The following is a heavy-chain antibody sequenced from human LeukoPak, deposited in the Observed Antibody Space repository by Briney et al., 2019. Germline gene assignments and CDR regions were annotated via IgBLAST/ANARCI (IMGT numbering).Heavy chain of an antibody. CDR2: ISYDGSNK. CDR1: GFTFSSYG. V-gene: IGHV3-30*18. CDR3: AKANDYGDLFDY. J-gene: IGHJ4*02. Sequence: GGSLRLSCAASGFTFSSYGMHWVRQAPGKGLEWVAVISYDGSNKYYADSVKGRFTISRDNSKNTLCLQMNSLRAEDTAVYYCAKANDYGDLFDYWGQGTLVTVSS. D-gene: IGHD4-17*01.